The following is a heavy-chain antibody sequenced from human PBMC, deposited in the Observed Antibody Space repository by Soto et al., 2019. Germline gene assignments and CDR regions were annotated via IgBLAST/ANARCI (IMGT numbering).Heavy chain of an antibody. J-gene: IGHJ6*03. CDR1: GFTFSSYA. Sequence: GGSLRLSCAASGFTFSSYAMSWVRQAPGKGLEWVSAISGSGGSTYYADSVKGRFTISRDNSKNTLYLQMNSLRAEDTAVYYCGGSGSTQTNYYYYYYYMDVWGKGTTVTVSS. D-gene: IGHD3-10*01. V-gene: IGHV3-23*01. CDR3: GGSGSTQTNYYYYYYYMDV. CDR2: ISGSGGST.